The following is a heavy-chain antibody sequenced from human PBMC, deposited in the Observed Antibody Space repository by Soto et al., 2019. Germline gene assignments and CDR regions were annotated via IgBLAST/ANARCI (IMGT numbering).Heavy chain of an antibody. CDR1: GGSISSSNW. D-gene: IGHD6-19*01. V-gene: IGHV4-4*02. CDR3: ATNATKPAVAGPGMVDYSYGMDV. J-gene: IGHJ6*02. Sequence: PSETLSLTCAVSGGSISSSNWWSWVRQPPGKGLEWIGEIYHSVSTNYNPSLKSRVPISVDKSKNQFSLKLSSVTAADTAVYYCATNATKPAVAGPGMVDYSYGMDVWAPGTTVTFSS. CDR2: IYHSVST.